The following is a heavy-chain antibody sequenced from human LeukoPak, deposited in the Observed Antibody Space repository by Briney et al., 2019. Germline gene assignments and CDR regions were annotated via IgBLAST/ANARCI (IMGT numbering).Heavy chain of an antibody. J-gene: IGHJ4*02. Sequence: PGRSLRLSCAASGFTFSSYGMHWVRQAPGKGLEWVAVIWYDGSNKYYADSVKGRFTISRDNSKNTLYLQMNSLRAEDTAVYYCARDLFVRFGYFDYWGQGTLVTVSS. CDR3: ARDLFVRFGYFDY. V-gene: IGHV3-33*01. CDR2: IWYDGSNK. D-gene: IGHD3-16*01. CDR1: GFTFSSYG.